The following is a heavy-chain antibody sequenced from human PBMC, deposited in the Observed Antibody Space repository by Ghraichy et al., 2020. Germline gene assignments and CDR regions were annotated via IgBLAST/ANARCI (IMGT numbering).Heavy chain of an antibody. Sequence: ASVKVSCKASGYTFTSYAMHWVRQAPGQRLEWMGWINAGNGNTKYSQKIQGRVTITRDTSASTAYMELSSLRSEDTAVYYCALNYYDSSGYYGAIDYWGQGTLVTVSS. J-gene: IGHJ4*02. CDR3: ALNYYDSSGYYGAIDY. D-gene: IGHD3-22*01. V-gene: IGHV1-3*01. CDR2: INAGNGNT. CDR1: GYTFTSYA.